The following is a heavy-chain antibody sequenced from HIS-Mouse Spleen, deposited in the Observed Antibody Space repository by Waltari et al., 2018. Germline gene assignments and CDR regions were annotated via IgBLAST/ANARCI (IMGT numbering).Heavy chain of an antibody. V-gene: IGHV3-30*18. CDR2: ISYDGSNK. Sequence: QVQLVESGGGVVQPGRSLRLSCAASGFTFSSYGMPWVRQAPGKGLEWVAVISYDGSNKYYADSVKGRFTISRDNSKNTLYLQMNSLRAEDTAVYYCAKDRLYDSSGYYFDAFDIWGQGT. CDR1: GFTFSSYG. CDR3: AKDRLYDSSGYYFDAFDI. D-gene: IGHD3-22*01. J-gene: IGHJ3*02.